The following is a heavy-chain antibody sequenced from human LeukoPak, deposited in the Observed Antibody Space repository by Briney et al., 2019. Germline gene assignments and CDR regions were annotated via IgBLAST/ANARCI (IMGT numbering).Heavy chain of an antibody. CDR2: IYYSGST. Sequence: SETLSLTCTVSGGSISSYYWSWIRQPPGKGLEWIGGIYYSGSTYYNPSLKSRVTISVDTSKNQFSQKLSSVTAADTAVYYCARYMVAIGYFDYWGQGTLVTVSS. CDR1: GGSISSYY. CDR3: ARYMVAIGYFDY. D-gene: IGHD5-12*01. V-gene: IGHV4-59*05. J-gene: IGHJ4*02.